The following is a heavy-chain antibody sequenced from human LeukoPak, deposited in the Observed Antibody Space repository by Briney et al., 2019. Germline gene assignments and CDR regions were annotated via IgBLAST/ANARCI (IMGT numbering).Heavy chain of an antibody. CDR3: AKDAFYYDSSGYYVD. CDR1: GFSFSSYA. Sequence: GGSLRLSCAVSGFSFSSYAMSWVRQAPGRGLEWVSAISGSGGSTYYADSVKGRFTISRDNSKNTLYLQMNSLRAEDTAIYYCAKDAFYYDSSGYYVDWGQGTLVTVSS. V-gene: IGHV3-23*01. D-gene: IGHD3-22*01. J-gene: IGHJ4*02. CDR2: ISGSGGST.